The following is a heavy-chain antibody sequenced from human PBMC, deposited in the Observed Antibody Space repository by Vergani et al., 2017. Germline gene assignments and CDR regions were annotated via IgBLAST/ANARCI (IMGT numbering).Heavy chain of an antibody. CDR2: VDPEDGET. V-gene: IGHV1-69-2*01. Sequence: EVQLVQSGAEVKKPGATVKISCKVSGYTFTDYYMHWVQQAPGKGLEWMGLVDPEDGETIYAEKFQGRVTITADTSTDTAYMELRSLRSEDTAVYYCATEFQDIVVVVAATPALDVWGQGTTVTVSS. J-gene: IGHJ6*02. CDR3: ATEFQDIVVVVAATPALDV. CDR1: GYTFTDYY. D-gene: IGHD2-15*01.